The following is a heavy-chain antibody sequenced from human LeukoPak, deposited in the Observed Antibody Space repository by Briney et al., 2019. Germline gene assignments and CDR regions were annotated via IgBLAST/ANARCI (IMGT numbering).Heavy chain of an antibody. Sequence: GGSLRLSCAASGFTFSSYWMSWVRQAPGKGLEWVATIKQDGSERYYVDFVKGRFTISRDNAQNSLSLQMNSLRAEDTAVYYCARDRGGAYDFWSGYYTGYFDYWGQGTLVTVSS. CDR2: IKQDGSER. D-gene: IGHD3-3*01. V-gene: IGHV3-7*01. J-gene: IGHJ4*02. CDR1: GFTFSSYW. CDR3: ARDRGGAYDFWSGYYTGYFDY.